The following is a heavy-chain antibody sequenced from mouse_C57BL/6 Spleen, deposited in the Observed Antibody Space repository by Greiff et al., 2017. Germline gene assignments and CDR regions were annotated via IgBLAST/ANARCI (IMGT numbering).Heavy chain of an antibody. CDR2: IDPENGDT. J-gene: IGHJ2*01. D-gene: IGHD1-1*01. Sequence: EVKLVESGAELVRPGASVKLSCTASGFNIKDDYMHWVKQRPEQGLERIGWIDPENGDTEYASKFQGKATITTDTSSNTAYLQLSSLTSEDTAVYYCTRGITTVVEDFDYWGQGTTLTVSS. V-gene: IGHV14-4*01. CDR1: GFNIKDDY. CDR3: TRGITTVVEDFDY.